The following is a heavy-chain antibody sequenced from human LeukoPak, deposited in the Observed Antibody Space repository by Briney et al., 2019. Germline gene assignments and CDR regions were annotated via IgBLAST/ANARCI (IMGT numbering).Heavy chain of an antibody. J-gene: IGHJ4*02. V-gene: IGHV3-21*01. CDR2: IGTSTSYI. Sequence: PGGSLRLSCAASGFTFSTYIMNWVRQTPGKGLEWVSSIGTSTSYIYYADSVKGRFTISRDNAKNSLYLEMNSLRAEDTAVYYCARALWELRSSAYFDYWGQGTLVTVSS. CDR1: GFTFSTYI. D-gene: IGHD1-26*01. CDR3: ARALWELRSSAYFDY.